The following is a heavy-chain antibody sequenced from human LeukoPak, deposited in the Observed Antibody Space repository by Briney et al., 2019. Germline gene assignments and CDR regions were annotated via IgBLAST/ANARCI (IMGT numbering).Heavy chain of an antibody. Sequence: ASVKVSCKASGYTFTGYYMHWVRQAPGQGLEWMGRINPNSGGTNYAQKFRGRVTMTRDTSISTAYMELSRLRSDDTAVYYCARGTPQRDTSFVITELWGQGTLVTVSS. CDR3: ARGTPQRDTSFVITEL. J-gene: IGHJ4*02. V-gene: IGHV1-2*06. D-gene: IGHD1-7*01. CDR2: INPNSGGT. CDR1: GYTFTGYY.